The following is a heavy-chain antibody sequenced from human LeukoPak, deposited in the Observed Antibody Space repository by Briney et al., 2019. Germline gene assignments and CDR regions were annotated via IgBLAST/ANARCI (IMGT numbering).Heavy chain of an antibody. D-gene: IGHD5-12*01. J-gene: IGHJ5*02. CDR1: GGSVSDYY. V-gene: IGHV4-4*07. CDR2: IYTSGST. CDR3: ASSGYPDWFDP. Sequence: SETLSLTCTISGGSVSDYYWSWIRQPAGKGLEWIGRIYTSGSTNYNPSLKSRVTISVDTSKNQFSLKLSSVTAADTAVYYCASSGYPDWFDPWGQGTLVTVSS.